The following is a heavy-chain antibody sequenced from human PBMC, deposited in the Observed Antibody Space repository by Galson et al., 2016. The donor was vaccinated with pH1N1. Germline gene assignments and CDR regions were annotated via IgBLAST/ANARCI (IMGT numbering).Heavy chain of an antibody. CDR2: IHPDGSVI. V-gene: IGHV3-74*03. CDR1: GFDFPNKW. D-gene: IGHD7-27*01. Sequence: SLRLSCAASGFDFPNKWMHWVRQVPGKGLVWVSLIHPDGSVIVDADPVKGRFTISRDNAKNTLYLRMNSLRVEDTAVYYCARDGLGAFDMWGQGTMVIVSS. J-gene: IGHJ3*02. CDR3: ARDGLGAFDM.